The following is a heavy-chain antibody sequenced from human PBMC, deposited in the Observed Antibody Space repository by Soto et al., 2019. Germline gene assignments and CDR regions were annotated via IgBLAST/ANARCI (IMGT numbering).Heavy chain of an antibody. V-gene: IGHV3-23*01. Sequence: EVQLLGSGGGLVQPGGSLRRSCAASGFTFSSYAMSWVRHAPGKGLEWVSAISGSGVSTYYADSVKGRFTISRDNSKNTLYLPLNTLRAEDTAVYYCAKEHHYSSSWSEFDYWGQGTVVTVPS. D-gene: IGHD6-13*01. CDR2: ISGSGVST. CDR3: AKEHHYSSSWSEFDY. CDR1: GFTFSSYA. J-gene: IGHJ4*02.